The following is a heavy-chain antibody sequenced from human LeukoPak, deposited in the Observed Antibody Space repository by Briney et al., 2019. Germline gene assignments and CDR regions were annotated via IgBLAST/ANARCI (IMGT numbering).Heavy chain of an antibody. D-gene: IGHD3-9*01. CDR2: ISGSSDFT. J-gene: IGHJ5*02. CDR3: AKAYGYFGWFAP. V-gene: IGHV3-23*01. Sequence: GGSLRLSCAASGFTFINYAMSWVRQAPGKGLEWVSSISGSSDFTYYADSVEGRFTISRDNYKDTLYLQLNSLSAEATALYYCAKAYGYFGWFAPWGQGTQVTVSS. CDR1: GFTFINYA.